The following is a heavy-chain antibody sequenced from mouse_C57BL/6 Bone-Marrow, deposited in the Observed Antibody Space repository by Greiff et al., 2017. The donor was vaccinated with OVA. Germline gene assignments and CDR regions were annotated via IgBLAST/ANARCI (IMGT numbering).Heavy chain of an antibody. Sequence: QVQLQQPGAELVMPGASVKLSCKASGYTFTSYWMHWVKQRPGQGLEWIGEIDPSDSYTNYNQKFKGKSTLTVDKSSSTAYMQLSSLTSEDSAVYFCARGRLLLRSPWFANEGRGTLVSVSA. CDR1: GYTFTSYW. J-gene: IGHJ3*01. CDR3: ARGRLLLRSPWFAN. V-gene: IGHV1-69*01. CDR2: IDPSDSYT. D-gene: IGHD1-1*01.